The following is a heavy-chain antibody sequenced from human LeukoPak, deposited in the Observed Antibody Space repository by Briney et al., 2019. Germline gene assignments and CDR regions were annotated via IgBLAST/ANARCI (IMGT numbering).Heavy chain of an antibody. J-gene: IGHJ4*02. CDR2: IYYSGSS. CDR1: GGSINNYY. V-gene: IGHV4-59*03. D-gene: IGHD6-6*01. CDR3: ARLSRGSSAGFDY. Sequence: SETLSLTCSVSGGSINNYYWSWIRQPPGKGLEWIAYIYYSGSSNYNPSLKSRVTISVDTSKTQFSLKLSSVTAAGTAVYFCARLSRGSSAGFDYWGQGILVTVSS.